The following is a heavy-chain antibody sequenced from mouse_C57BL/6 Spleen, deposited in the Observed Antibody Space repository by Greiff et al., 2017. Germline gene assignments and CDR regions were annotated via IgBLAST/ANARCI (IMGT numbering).Heavy chain of an antibody. CDR3: ARDRGYDGYYSWYFDV. CDR1: GFTFSDYY. V-gene: IGHV5-16*01. CDR2: INYGGSSP. D-gene: IGHD2-3*01. Sequence: EVQLVESEGGLVQPGRSMKLSCTASGFTFSDYYMAWVRQAPEKGLEWVANINYGGSSPYYLDSLKSRFIISRDNAKNILYLEMSSLKSEDTATYYCARDRGYDGYYSWYFDVWGTGTTVTVSS. J-gene: IGHJ1*03.